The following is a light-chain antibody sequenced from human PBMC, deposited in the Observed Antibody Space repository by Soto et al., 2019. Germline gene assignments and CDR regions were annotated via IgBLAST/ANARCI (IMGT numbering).Light chain of an antibody. CDR3: QQYNNWPLLT. J-gene: IGKJ4*01. CDR2: GAS. V-gene: IGKV3-15*01. Sequence: EIVITQSPPALSVSHGERATLSCRASQSVSSNLAWYQQEPGQAPRLLIYGASTRATGIPARFSGSGSGTEFTLTISSLQSEDFAIYYCQQYNNWPLLTFGGGTKVDI. CDR1: QSVSSN.